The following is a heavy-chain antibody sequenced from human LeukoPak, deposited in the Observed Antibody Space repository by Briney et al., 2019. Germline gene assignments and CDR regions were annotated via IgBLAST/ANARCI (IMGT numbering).Heavy chain of an antibody. CDR3: ARVQHISTGTGFDY. CDR1: GGSISSYY. CDR2: IYYSGST. D-gene: IGHD3-9*01. V-gene: IGHV4-59*12. Sequence: SETLSLTCTVSGGSISSYYWSWIRQPPGKGLEWIGYIYYSGSTNYNPSLKSRVTISVDKSKNHFSLKLTSVTAADTAVYYCARVQHISTGTGFDYWGQGILVTVSS. J-gene: IGHJ4*02.